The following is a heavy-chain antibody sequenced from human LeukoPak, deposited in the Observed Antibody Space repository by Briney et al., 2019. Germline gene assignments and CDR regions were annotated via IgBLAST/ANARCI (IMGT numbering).Heavy chain of an antibody. CDR1: GGTFSSYA. CDR2: IIPIFGTA. D-gene: IGHD2/OR15-2a*01. V-gene: IGHV1-69*05. J-gene: IGHJ4*02. Sequence: SVKVSCKASGGTFSSYAISWVRQAPGQGLEWMGGIIPIFGTANYAQKFQGRVTITTDESTSTAYMELSSLRSEDTAVYYCARDREYPGDGYFDYWGQGTLVTVSS. CDR3: ARDREYPGDGYFDY.